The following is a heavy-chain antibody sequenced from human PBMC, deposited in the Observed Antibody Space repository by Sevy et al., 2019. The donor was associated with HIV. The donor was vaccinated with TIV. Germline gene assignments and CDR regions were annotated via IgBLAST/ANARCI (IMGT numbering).Heavy chain of an antibody. D-gene: IGHD3-22*01. J-gene: IGHJ4*02. V-gene: IGHV1-24*01. CDR1: GYTRTELS. Sequence: ASVKVSCKVSGYTRTELSMHWVRQAPRKGLEWMGSFDPEDGETIYQQKFQGRVTLTEDTSTDTAYMELSSLRSEDTAVYYCATTKDYYDSSGYPFDYWGQGTLVTVSS. CDR2: FDPEDGET. CDR3: ATTKDYYDSSGYPFDY.